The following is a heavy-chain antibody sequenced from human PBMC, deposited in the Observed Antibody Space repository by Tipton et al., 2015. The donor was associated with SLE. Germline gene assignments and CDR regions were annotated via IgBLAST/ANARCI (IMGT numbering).Heavy chain of an antibody. D-gene: IGHD4-17*01. CDR1: GGSISSYY. V-gene: IGHV4-59*01. CDR2: IYYSGST. Sequence: TLSLTCTVSGGSISSYYWSWIRQPPGKGLEWIGYIYYSGSTNYNPSLKSRVTISVDTSKNQFSLKLSSVTAADTAVYYCARGRHYGDYNWYFNLRGRGTLVTVSS. CDR3: ARGRHYGDYNWYFNL. J-gene: IGHJ2*01.